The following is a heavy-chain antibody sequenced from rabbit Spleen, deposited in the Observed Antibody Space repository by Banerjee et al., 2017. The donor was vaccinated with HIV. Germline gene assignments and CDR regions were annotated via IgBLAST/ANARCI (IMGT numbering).Heavy chain of an antibody. D-gene: IGHD4-1*01. J-gene: IGHJ4*01. CDR3: ARDLAGAIGWNFYL. CDR2: IDSSSGST. V-gene: IGHV1S40*01. Sequence: QSLEESGGDLVKPGASLTLTCTASGLDLNTKYYVCWVRQAPGKGLEWIGSIDSSSGSTYYASWVNGRFSISSHNAQNTLYLQLNSLTAADTATYLCARDLAGAIGWNFYLWGPGTLVTVS. CDR1: GLDLNTKYY.